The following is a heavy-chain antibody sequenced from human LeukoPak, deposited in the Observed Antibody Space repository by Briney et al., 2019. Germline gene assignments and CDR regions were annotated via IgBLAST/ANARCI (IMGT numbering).Heavy chain of an antibody. Sequence: PGRSLRLSCAASGFTFSSYGMHWVRQAPGKGLEWVAVISYDGSNKYYADSVKGRFTISRDNSKNTLYLQMNSLRAEDTAVYYCAKSRIYGDYDIGYYGMDVWGQGTTVTVSS. CDR3: AKSRIYGDYDIGYYGMDV. J-gene: IGHJ6*02. D-gene: IGHD4-17*01. V-gene: IGHV3-30*18. CDR1: GFTFSSYG. CDR2: ISYDGSNK.